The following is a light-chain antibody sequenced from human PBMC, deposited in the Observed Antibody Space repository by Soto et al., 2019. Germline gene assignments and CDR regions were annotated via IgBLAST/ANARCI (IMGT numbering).Light chain of an antibody. J-gene: IGLJ2*01. CDR1: DSNIGSNR. CDR2: SNN. Sequence: QSVLTQPPSASGPPGQSDTISCSGSDSNIGSNRVSWYQQLPGTSPKLLIHSNNQRASGVPDRFSGSKSGASASLAISGLQSEDEADYYCAAWDDSLDGGVVGGGTQLTVL. V-gene: IGLV1-44*01. CDR3: AAWDDSLDGGV.